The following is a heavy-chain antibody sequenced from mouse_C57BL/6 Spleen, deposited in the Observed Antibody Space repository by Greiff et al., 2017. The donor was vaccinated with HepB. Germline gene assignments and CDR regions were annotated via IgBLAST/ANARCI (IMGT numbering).Heavy chain of an antibody. Sequence: VQLQQSGPELVKPGASVKISCKASGYAFSSSWMNWVKQRPGKGLEWIGRIYPGDGDTNYNGKFKGKATLTADKSSSTAYMQLSSLTSEDSAVYFCARDLRTGFAYWGQGTLVTVSA. CDR2: IYPGDGDT. CDR3: ARDLRTGFAY. V-gene: IGHV1-82*01. CDR1: GYAFSSSW. D-gene: IGHD1-1*01. J-gene: IGHJ3*01.